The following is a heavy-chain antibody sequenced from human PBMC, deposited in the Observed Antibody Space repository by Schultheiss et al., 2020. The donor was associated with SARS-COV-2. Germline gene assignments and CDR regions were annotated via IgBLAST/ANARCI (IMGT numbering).Heavy chain of an antibody. CDR3: AREVVYGPYRQGLDY. Sequence: GGSLRLSCAASGFTFSGSAMHWVRQAPGKGLEWVAVISYDGSNKYYADSVKGRFTISRDNSKNTLYLQMNSLRAEDTAVYYCAREVVYGPYRQGLDYWGQGTLVTVSS. D-gene: IGHD2-8*02. CDR1: GFTFSGSA. CDR2: ISYDGSNK. V-gene: IGHV3-30*04. J-gene: IGHJ4*02.